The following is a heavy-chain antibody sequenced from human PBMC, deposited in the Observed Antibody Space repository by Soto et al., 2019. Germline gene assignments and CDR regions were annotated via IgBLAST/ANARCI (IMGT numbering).Heavy chain of an antibody. Sequence: SDTLSLTCTVSGAYVRDFSRSWIRQPAGKGLEWIGRSTVNGLNQYTPSFRSRVTKSMDTSKNQFSLNLQSATAADTGLYYCARESGENWTYEAHWGQGTLVTVSS. CDR1: GAYVRDFS. CDR2: STVNGLN. J-gene: IGHJ1*01. D-gene: IGHD1-7*01. V-gene: IGHV4-4*07. CDR3: ARESGENWTYEAH.